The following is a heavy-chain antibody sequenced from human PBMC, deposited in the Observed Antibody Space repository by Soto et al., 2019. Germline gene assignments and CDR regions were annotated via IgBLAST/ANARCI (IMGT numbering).Heavy chain of an antibody. CDR2: IYPGYSEI. J-gene: IGHJ4*02. CDR1: EYXSSTYW. CDR3: ARHGSNYYDRRYPDY. Sequence: EXLRISCKSSEYXSSTYWIVWVRHPPGKGLEFLGIIYPGYSEIRYSKSFQGQVTISADKSISNTYLQWSSPKASHSAISYCARHGSNYYDRRYPDYWGQGTRVTVSA. V-gene: IGHV5-51*01. D-gene: IGHD3-22*01.